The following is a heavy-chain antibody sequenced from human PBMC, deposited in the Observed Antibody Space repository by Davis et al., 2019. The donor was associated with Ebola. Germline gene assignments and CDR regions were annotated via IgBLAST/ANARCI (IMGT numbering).Heavy chain of an antibody. V-gene: IGHV4-30-2*03. CDR2: YYYTGTT. CDR3: ARRYYYDSSGYYNY. J-gene: IGHJ4*02. D-gene: IGHD3-22*01. Sequence: MPSETLSLTCAVSGGFVSSGGYSWSWIRQPPGKGLEWIGYYYYTGTTYYNPSLKSRVTISVDTSKNQFSLKLSSVTAADTAVYYCARRYYYDSSGYYNYWGQGTLVTVSS. CDR1: GGFVSSGGYS.